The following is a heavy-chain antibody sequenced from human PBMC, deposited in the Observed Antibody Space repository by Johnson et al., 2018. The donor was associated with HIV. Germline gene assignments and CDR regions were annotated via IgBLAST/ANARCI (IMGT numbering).Heavy chain of an antibody. CDR3: ARQGGAKDAFDI. D-gene: IGHD1-26*01. Sequence: QMQLVESGGGVVQPGRSLRLSCAASGFTFSSYGMHGVRQAPGKGLAWVAVISYDGSNKYYADSVKGGFTISRDKFKNTVYLQRNSLSAGDTAVYYCARQGGAKDAFDIWGQGTMVTVSS. CDR1: GFTFSSYG. CDR2: ISYDGSNK. V-gene: IGHV3-30*03. J-gene: IGHJ3*02.